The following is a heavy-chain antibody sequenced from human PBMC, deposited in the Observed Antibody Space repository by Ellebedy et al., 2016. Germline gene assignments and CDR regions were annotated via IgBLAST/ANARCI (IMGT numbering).Heavy chain of an antibody. CDR2: IYYSGST. CDR1: GGSISSYY. V-gene: IGHV4-59*08. J-gene: IGHJ4*02. CDR3: ATLPYSSSWYGGSY. Sequence: SETLSLXCTVSGGSISSYYWSWIRQPPGKGLEWIGYIYYSGSTNYNPSLKSRVTISVDTSKNQFSLKLSSVTAADTAVYYCATLPYSSSWYGGSYWGQGTLVTVSS. D-gene: IGHD6-13*01.